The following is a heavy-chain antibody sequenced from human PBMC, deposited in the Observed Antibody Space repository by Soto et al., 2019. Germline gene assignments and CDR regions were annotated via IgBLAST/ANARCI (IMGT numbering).Heavy chain of an antibody. Sequence: ASVKVSCKASGFTFSDYGITWVRQAPGQGLEWMGRISPYNGNTNYAQSVQGRVTMTTDTSTNTVYMELRRLTSDDTAVYYCAREYLDYYDTSGHYYWGQGTLVTVSS. D-gene: IGHD3-22*01. J-gene: IGHJ4*02. CDR2: ISPYNGNT. CDR1: GFTFSDYG. CDR3: AREYLDYYDTSGHYY. V-gene: IGHV1-18*04.